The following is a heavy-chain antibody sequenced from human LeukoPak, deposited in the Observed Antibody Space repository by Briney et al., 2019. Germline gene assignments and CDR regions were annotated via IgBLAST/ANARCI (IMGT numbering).Heavy chain of an antibody. Sequence: SETLSLTCTVSGGSISSSSYYWGWIRQPPGKGLEWIGSIYYSGSTYYNPSLKSRVTISVDTSKNQFSLKLSSVTAADTAVYYCAGQTWYSYGYIGVDFDYWGQGTLVTVSS. V-gene: IGHV4-39*01. J-gene: IGHJ4*02. CDR3: AGQTWYSYGYIGVDFDY. CDR1: GGSISSSSYY. D-gene: IGHD5-18*01. CDR2: IYYSGST.